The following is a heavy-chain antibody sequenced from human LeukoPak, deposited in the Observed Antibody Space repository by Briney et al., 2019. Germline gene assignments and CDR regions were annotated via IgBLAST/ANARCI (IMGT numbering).Heavy chain of an antibody. Sequence: PGGSLRLSCAASGFTFDDYGMSWVRQAPGKGLEWVSGINWNGGGTGYADSVKGRFTISRDDAKNSLYLQMNSLRAEDTALYYCAREGGGTSYFDYWGQGTLVTVSS. CDR1: GFTFDDYG. D-gene: IGHD3-16*01. CDR2: INWNGGGT. V-gene: IGHV3-20*04. CDR3: AREGGGTSYFDY. J-gene: IGHJ4*02.